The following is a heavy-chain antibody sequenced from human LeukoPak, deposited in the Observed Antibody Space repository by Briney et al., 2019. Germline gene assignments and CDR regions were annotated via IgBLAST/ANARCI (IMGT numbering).Heavy chain of an antibody. J-gene: IGHJ4*02. V-gene: IGHV3-30*18. D-gene: IGHD6-19*01. CDR2: ISYDGSNK. Sequence: GGSLRPSCAASGFTSSSYGIHWVGQAQGKGLEWVAVISYDGSNKYYADSVKGRFTISRDNSKNTLYLQMNSLRAEDTAVYYCAKDLYSSGFDYWGQGTLVTVSS. CDR1: GFTSSSYG. CDR3: AKDLYSSGFDY.